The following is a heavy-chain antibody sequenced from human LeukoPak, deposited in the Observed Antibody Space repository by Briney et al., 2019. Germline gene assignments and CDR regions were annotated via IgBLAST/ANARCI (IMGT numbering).Heavy chain of an antibody. J-gene: IGHJ6*03. Sequence: GLSLRLSCASSGFTFSSYSMNWVRQAPGKALEWVSSISSSSSHIYYADSVKGRFTISRDNAKNSLYLQMNSLRAEDTAVYYCARDSYYYDSSGKTGYYMDVWGKGTTVTVSS. CDR2: ISSSSSHI. CDR1: GFTFSSYS. D-gene: IGHD3-22*01. V-gene: IGHV3-21*01. CDR3: ARDSYYYDSSGKTGYYMDV.